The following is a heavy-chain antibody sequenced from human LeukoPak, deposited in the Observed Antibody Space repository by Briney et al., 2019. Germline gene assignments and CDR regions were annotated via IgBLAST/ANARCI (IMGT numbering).Heavy chain of an antibody. V-gene: IGHV3-23*01. CDR1: GFTFRDYY. CDR2: ISVSGGST. J-gene: IGHJ4*02. CDR3: AKETYQLAALDY. D-gene: IGHD2-15*01. Sequence: GGSLRLSCAASGFTFRDYYMSWVRQAPGKGLEWVSTISVSGGSTYNADSVKGRFTISRDSSKNTLYLQMNSLRAEDTAVYYCAKETYQLAALDYWGQGTLVTVSS.